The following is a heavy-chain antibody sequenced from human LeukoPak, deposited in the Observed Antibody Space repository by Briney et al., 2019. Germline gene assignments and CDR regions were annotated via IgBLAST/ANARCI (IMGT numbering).Heavy chain of an antibody. V-gene: IGHV4-38-2*02. CDR2: IYHSGST. J-gene: IGHJ4*02. CDR3: ARASGWYYFDY. D-gene: IGHD6-19*01. CDR1: GYSISSGYY. Sequence: SETLSLTCTVSGYSISSGYYWGWIRQPPGKGLEWIGSIYHSGSTYYNPSLKSRVTISVDTSKNQFSLKLSSVTAADTAVYYCARASGWYYFDYWGQGTLVTVSS.